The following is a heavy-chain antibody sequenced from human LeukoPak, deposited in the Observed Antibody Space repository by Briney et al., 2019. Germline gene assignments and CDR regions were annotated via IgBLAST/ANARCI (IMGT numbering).Heavy chain of an antibody. CDR1: GYTFTSYY. CDR3: ARDVDTAMDYGMDV. Sequence: ASVKVSCTASGYTFTSYYMHWVRQAPGQGLEWMWIINASGGSTSYAQTLQGRVTMTRDTSTSTVYMELSSLRSEDTAVYYCARDVDTAMDYGMDVWGQGTTVTVSS. CDR2: INASGGST. D-gene: IGHD5-18*01. V-gene: IGHV1-46*04. J-gene: IGHJ6*01.